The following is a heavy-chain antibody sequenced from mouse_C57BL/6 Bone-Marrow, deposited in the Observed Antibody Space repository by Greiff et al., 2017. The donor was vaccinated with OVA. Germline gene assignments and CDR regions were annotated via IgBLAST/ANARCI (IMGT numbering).Heavy chain of an antibody. CDR1: GFSLTSYG. Sequence: VQRVESGPGLVQPSQSLSITCTVSGFSLTSYGVHWVRQSPGTGLEWLGVIWRGGSTDYNAAFMSRLSITKDTSKSQVFFKMNSLQADDTAIYYCAEQAGRYHYYAMDYWGQGTSVTVSS. CDR3: AEQAGRYHYYAMDY. V-gene: IGHV2-5*01. D-gene: IGHD1-1*01. J-gene: IGHJ4*01. CDR2: IWRGGST.